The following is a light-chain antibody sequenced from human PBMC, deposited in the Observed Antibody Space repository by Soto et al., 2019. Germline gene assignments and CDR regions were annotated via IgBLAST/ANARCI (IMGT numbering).Light chain of an antibody. V-gene: IGKV1-5*03. CDR2: KAS. CDR1: QTISSW. CDR3: QQYNAYYS. Sequence: DIQRTQSPSTLSASVVDXVXXXXRASQTISSWLAWYQQKPGKAPKLLIFKASSLQTGVPSKFSGSGSGTEFTLTISSLQPEDFATYYCQQYNAYYSFGQGTKVDIK. J-gene: IGKJ2*03.